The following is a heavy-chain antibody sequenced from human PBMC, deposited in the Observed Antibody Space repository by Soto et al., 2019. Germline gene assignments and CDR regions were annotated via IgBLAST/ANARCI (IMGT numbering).Heavy chain of an antibody. CDR1: GDSVSSGSYY. J-gene: IGHJ6*02. CDR3: ARGSPYYDLLIGYSRPYYYGVDV. V-gene: IGHV4-61*01. D-gene: IGHD3-9*01. Sequence: SETLSLTCSVSGDSVSSGSYYWSWIRQPPGKGLEWIGYLYYSGSTNYNPSLESRVTMSVDTSKNQFSLNLSSVTAADTAVYYCARGSPYYDLLIGYSRPYYYGVDVWGQGTTVTVSS. CDR2: LYYSGST.